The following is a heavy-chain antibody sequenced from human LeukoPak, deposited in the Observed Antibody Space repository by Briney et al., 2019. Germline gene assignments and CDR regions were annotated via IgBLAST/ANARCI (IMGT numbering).Heavy chain of an antibody. Sequence: SVKVSCKASGYTFSSYYMHWVRQAPGQGLEWVGLINPTGDSTNYAQNFRGRVTVTRDTSTSTVYMDLSSLRSEDTAVYYCAREASGGYFDYWGQGALVTVSS. CDR3: AREASGGYFDY. J-gene: IGHJ4*02. D-gene: IGHD4-23*01. V-gene: IGHV1-46*01. CDR2: INPTGDST. CDR1: GYTFSSYY.